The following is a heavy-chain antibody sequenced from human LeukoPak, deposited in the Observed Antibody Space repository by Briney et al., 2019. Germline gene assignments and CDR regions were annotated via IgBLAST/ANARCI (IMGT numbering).Heavy chain of an antibody. J-gene: IGHJ4*02. Sequence: PGGSLRLSCTASGFSFGDYAMSWFRQAPGKGLEWVGFIRSKAYGGTTEYAASVKGRFTISSDDSKRIAYLQMNSLKTEDTAVYYCTRDTGIAAAGTPFDYWGQGTLVTVSS. D-gene: IGHD6-13*01. CDR1: GFSFGDYA. CDR2: IRSKAYGGTT. CDR3: TRDTGIAAAGTPFDY. V-gene: IGHV3-49*03.